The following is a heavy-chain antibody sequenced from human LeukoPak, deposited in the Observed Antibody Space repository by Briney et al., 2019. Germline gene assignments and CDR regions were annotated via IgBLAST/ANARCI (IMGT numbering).Heavy chain of an antibody. V-gene: IGHV1-18*01. Sequence: ASVKVSYKASGYTFTSYGISWVRQAPGQGLEWMGWISAYNGNTNYAQKLQGRVTMTTDTSTSTAYMELRSLRSDDTAVYYCARAPQIVLMVYATPFDYWGQGTLVTVSS. CDR1: GYTFTSYG. CDR3: ARAPQIVLMVYATPFDY. D-gene: IGHD2-8*01. J-gene: IGHJ4*02. CDR2: ISAYNGNT.